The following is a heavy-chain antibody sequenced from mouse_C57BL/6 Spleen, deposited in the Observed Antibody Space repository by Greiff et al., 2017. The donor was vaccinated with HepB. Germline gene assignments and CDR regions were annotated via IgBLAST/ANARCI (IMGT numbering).Heavy chain of an antibody. V-gene: IGHV1-42*01. J-gene: IGHJ2*01. CDR3: AREGSGYDFDY. Sequence: VQLQQSGPELVKPGASVKISCKASGYSFTGYYMNWVKQSPEKSLEWIGEINPSTGGTTYNQKFKAKATLTVDKSSSTAYMQLKSLTSEDSAVYYCAREGSGYDFDYWGQGTTLTVSS. CDR2: INPSTGGT. D-gene: IGHD3-2*02. CDR1: GYSFTGYY.